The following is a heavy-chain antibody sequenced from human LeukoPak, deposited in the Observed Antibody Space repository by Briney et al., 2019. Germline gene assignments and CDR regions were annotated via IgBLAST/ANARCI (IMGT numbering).Heavy chain of an antibody. CDR2: IIPIFGTA. V-gene: IGHV1-69*13. J-gene: IGHJ4*02. CDR3: ARHRIEYSSSSWLSY. CDR1: GGTFSSYA. D-gene: IGHD6-6*01. Sequence: ASVKVSCKASGGTFSSYAISWVRQAPGQGLEWMGGIIPIFGTANYAQKFQGRVTITADESTSTACMELSSLRSEDTAVYYCARHRIEYSSSSWLSYWGQGTLVTVSS.